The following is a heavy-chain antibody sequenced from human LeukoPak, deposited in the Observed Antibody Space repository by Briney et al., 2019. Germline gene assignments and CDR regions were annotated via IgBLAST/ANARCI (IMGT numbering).Heavy chain of an antibody. CDR3: ARSSSSWYYFDY. Sequence: GASVKVSCKASGYTFTGYYMRWVRQAPGQGLEWMGRINPNSGGTNYAQKFQGRVTMTRDTSISTAYMELSRLRSDDTAVYYCARSSSSWYYFDYWGQGTLVTVSS. D-gene: IGHD6-13*01. J-gene: IGHJ4*02. CDR2: INPNSGGT. V-gene: IGHV1-2*06. CDR1: GYTFTGYY.